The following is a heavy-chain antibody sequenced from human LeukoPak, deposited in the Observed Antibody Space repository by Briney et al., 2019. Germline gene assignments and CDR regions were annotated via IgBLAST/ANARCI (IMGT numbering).Heavy chain of an antibody. V-gene: IGHV3-23*01. J-gene: IGHJ5*02. CDR3: AKGPHYDSSGYSLAL. D-gene: IGHD3-22*01. Sequence: GGSLRLSCAASGFTFSSYAMSWVRQAPGKGLEWVTGIRGSGGSTYYADSVKGRFTISRDNSKNTLYLQMNGLRAEDTAVYYCAKGPHYDSSGYSLALWGQGTLVTVSS. CDR2: IRGSGGST. CDR1: GFTFSSYA.